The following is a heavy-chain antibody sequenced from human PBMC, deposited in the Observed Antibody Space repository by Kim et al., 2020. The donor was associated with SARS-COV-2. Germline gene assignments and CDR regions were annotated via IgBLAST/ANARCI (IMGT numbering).Heavy chain of an antibody. J-gene: IGHJ6*02. CDR2: IIPIGGTA. V-gene: IGHV1-69*06. Sequence: SVKVSCKASGGTFSSYAIRWVRQAPGQGLEWMGGIIPIGGTANYAQKFQGRVTITADKSTSTAYMELSSLRSEDTAVYYCARDWYDILTGYYKNYYHGMDVSGQGTTVTVSS. CDR3: ARDWYDILTGYYKNYYHGMDV. D-gene: IGHD3-9*01. CDR1: GGTFSSYA.